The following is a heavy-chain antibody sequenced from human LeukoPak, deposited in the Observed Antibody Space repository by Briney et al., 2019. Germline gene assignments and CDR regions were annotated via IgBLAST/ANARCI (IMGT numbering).Heavy chain of an antibody. V-gene: IGHV3-30-3*01. D-gene: IGHD5-24*01. J-gene: IGHJ4*02. CDR3: AKGRRDGYNRPSDY. Sequence: PGTSLRLSCAASGFTFSSYAMHWVRQAPAKGLEWVAVISDDGNSKYYADSVKGRFTVSRDNPKNTLYLQVNSLRGEDTAVYYCAKGRRDGYNRPSDYWGQGILVTVSS. CDR1: GFTFSSYA. CDR2: ISDDGNSK.